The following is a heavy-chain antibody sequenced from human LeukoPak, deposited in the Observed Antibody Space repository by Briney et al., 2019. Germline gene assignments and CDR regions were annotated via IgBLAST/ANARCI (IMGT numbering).Heavy chain of an antibody. Sequence: GGSLRLSCAASGFTFSSYAMSWVRQAPGKGLEWVSAISGSGGSTYYADSVKGRFTISRGNSKNTLYLQMNSLRAEDTAVYYCAKDRPLKPIFGVIIEAFDIWGQGTMVTVSS. CDR1: GFTFSSYA. V-gene: IGHV3-23*01. CDR2: ISGSGGST. D-gene: IGHD3-3*02. CDR3: AKDRPLKPIFGVIIEAFDI. J-gene: IGHJ3*02.